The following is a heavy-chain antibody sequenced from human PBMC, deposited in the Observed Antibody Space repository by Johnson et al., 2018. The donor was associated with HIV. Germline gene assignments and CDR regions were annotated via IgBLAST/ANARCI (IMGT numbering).Heavy chain of an antibody. CDR3: STGDIVVVVGAILLPLHDAFDI. D-gene: IGHD2-15*01. CDR2: IKSKTDGGTT. CDR1: GFTFNNAW. J-gene: IGHJ3*02. Sequence: VQLVESGGGVVQPGRSLRLSCAASGFTFNNAWMNWVRQAPGKGLEWVGRIKSKTDGGTTDYATPVKGRFTIPRADSESTLHLQMNSLKTEDTAVYYCSTGDIVVVVGAILLPLHDAFDIWGQGTMVTVSS. V-gene: IGHV3-15*01.